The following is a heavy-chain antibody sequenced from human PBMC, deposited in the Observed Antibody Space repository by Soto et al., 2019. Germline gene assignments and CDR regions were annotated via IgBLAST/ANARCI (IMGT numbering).Heavy chain of an antibody. J-gene: IGHJ4*02. Sequence: PGGSLRLSCAASGFIFSNAWMNWVRQAPGKGLEWVGRITDKTNGGTTDYAAPVKGRFTISRDDSKSTLYLQMNSLKAEDTAVYYCTTDRPRDYWGQGTLVTVSS. V-gene: IGHV3-15*07. CDR1: GFIFSNAW. CDR2: ITDKTNGGTT. CDR3: TTDRPRDY.